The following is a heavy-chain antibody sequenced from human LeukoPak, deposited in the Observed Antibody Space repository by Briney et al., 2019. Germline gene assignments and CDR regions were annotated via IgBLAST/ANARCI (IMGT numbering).Heavy chain of an antibody. CDR1: GFTFSSYA. Sequence: GGSLRLSCAASGFTFSSYAMSWVRQAPGKGLVWVSRIDTDRTGTSYADSVKGRFTISRDNAKNTVSLQMNSLKAEDTAVYYCGTVFDHWGPGILVTVSS. CDR3: GTVFDH. V-gene: IGHV3-74*01. CDR2: IDTDRTGT. J-gene: IGHJ4*02.